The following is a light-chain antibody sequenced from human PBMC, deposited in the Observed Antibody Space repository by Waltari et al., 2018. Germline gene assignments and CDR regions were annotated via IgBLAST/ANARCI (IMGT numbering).Light chain of an antibody. CDR2: QDS. CDR3: QAWDSSTANYV. CDR1: KLGDKY. V-gene: IGLV3-1*01. J-gene: IGLJ1*01. Sequence: SYELTQPPSVSVSPGQTASITCSGDKLGDKYACWYQQKPGQSPVLVIYQDSKRPSGIPERFSGSNSGNTATLTISGTQAMDEADYYCQAWDSSTANYVFGTGTEVTVL.